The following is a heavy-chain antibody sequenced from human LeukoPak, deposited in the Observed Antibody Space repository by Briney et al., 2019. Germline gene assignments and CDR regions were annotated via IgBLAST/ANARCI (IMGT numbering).Heavy chain of an antibody. J-gene: IGHJ3*01. CDR3: ARAGIVDAFDV. CDR2: IFNSGTT. Sequence: SETLSLTCSVSGGSITSSYWNWIRQAPGKGLEWIGYIFNSGTTQYNPSLNSRVAISVDTSKNQFSLKLSSVTAADTAVYYCARAGIVDAFDVWGQGTMVTVSS. CDR1: GGSITSSY. D-gene: IGHD2-15*01. V-gene: IGHV4-59*01.